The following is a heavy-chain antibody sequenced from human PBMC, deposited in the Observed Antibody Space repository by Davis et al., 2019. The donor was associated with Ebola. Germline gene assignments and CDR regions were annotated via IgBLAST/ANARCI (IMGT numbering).Heavy chain of an antibody. Sequence: GGSLRLSCAASGFIVSDKYMSWVRQAPGKGLQWVAVIWDDGSNKYYADSVKGRFTISRDNSKNTLYLQMNSLRAEDTAVYYCATTPQYSSGQNKPFDYWGQGTLVTVSS. CDR1: GFIVSDKY. D-gene: IGHD6-19*01. CDR3: ATTPQYSSGQNKPFDY. J-gene: IGHJ4*02. CDR2: IWDDGSNK. V-gene: IGHV3-33*08.